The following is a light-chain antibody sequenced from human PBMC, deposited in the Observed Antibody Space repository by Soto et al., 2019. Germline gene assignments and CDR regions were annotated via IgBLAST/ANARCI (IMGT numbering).Light chain of an antibody. J-gene: IGLJ3*02. CDR3: TSYTTGRIGV. CDR1: SGDVGHYNY. CDR2: EVT. V-gene: IGLV2-14*01. Sequence: QSALTQPASVSGSPGQSITISCTGSSGDVGHYNYVSWYQQHPGKAPKLIIYEVTNRPSGVSNRFSGSKSGNTASLIISGLQAEDEADYYCTSYTTGRIGVFGGGTKGTVL.